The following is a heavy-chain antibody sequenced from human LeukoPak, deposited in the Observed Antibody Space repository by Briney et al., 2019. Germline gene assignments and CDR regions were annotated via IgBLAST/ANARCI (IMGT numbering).Heavy chain of an antibody. Sequence: GASVKVSCKASGYTFTSYYMHWVRQAPGQGLEWMGIINPSGGSTSYAQKFQGRVTMTRDTSISTAYMELSRLRSDDTAVYYCARDEDFWSGYLNWFDPWGQGTLVTVSS. CDR2: INPSGGST. CDR1: GYTFTSYY. J-gene: IGHJ5*02. CDR3: ARDEDFWSGYLNWFDP. V-gene: IGHV1-46*01. D-gene: IGHD3-3*01.